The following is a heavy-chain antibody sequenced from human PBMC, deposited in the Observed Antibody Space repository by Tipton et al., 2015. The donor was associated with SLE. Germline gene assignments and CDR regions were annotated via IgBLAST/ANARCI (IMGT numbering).Heavy chain of an antibody. J-gene: IGHJ1*01. CDR2: IYYSGST. Sequence: TLSLTCTVSGGSISSYYWSWIRQPPGKGLEWIGYIYYSGSTNYNPSLKSRVTISVNTSKNQFSLKLSSVTAADTAVYYCARYVAYDGSRYFQHWGQGTLVTDSS. CDR1: GGSISSYY. CDR3: ARYVAYDGSRYFQH. V-gene: IGHV4-59*01. D-gene: IGHD5-12*01.